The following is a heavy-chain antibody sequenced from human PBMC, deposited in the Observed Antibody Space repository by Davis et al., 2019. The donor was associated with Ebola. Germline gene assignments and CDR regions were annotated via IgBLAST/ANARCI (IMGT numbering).Heavy chain of an antibody. Sequence: GGSLRLSCAASGFTFGDYAMHWVRQAPGKGLEWVSGISWNSGSIGYADSVKGRFTISRDNAKNSLYLQMNSLRAGDTALYYCAKDSYSSSWYRGWFDPWGQGTLVTVSS. D-gene: IGHD6-13*01. CDR1: GFTFGDYA. CDR3: AKDSYSSSWYRGWFDP. CDR2: ISWNSGSI. V-gene: IGHV3-9*01. J-gene: IGHJ5*02.